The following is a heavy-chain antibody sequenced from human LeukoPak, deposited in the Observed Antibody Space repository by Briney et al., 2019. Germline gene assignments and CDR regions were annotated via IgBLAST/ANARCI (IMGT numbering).Heavy chain of an antibody. CDR2: ISYDGSNK. CDR1: GFTFSSYG. D-gene: IGHD3-10*01. CDR3: AKSVLLWFGESSYYFDY. Sequence: GGSLRLSCAASGFTFSSYGMHLVRQAPGKGLEWVAVISYDGSNKYYAGSVKGRFTISRDNSKNTLYLQMNSLRAEDTAVYYCAKSVLLWFGESSYYFDYWGQGTLVTVSS. V-gene: IGHV3-30*18. J-gene: IGHJ4*02.